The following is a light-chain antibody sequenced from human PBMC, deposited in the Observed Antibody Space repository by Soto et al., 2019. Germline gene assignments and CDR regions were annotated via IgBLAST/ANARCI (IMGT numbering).Light chain of an antibody. Sequence: VLTQSPATLSLSPGERATLSCRASLNVNSYLAWYQQKPGQAPRLLIYDASTRATVIPARFSGSGSGTEFTLTISSLQSEDFAVYYCQQYNDWWTFGQGTKVDIK. CDR2: DAS. CDR1: LNVNSY. CDR3: QQYNDWWT. J-gene: IGKJ1*01. V-gene: IGKV3-15*01.